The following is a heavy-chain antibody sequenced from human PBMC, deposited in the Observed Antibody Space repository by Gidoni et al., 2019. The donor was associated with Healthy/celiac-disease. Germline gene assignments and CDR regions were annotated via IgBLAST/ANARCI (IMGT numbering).Heavy chain of an antibody. CDR3: AHGLSNLNYAWFDP. CDR1: VFSLSTSGVG. CDR2: IYWDVDK. J-gene: IGHJ5*02. D-gene: IGHD1-7*01. V-gene: IGHV2-5*02. Sequence: QITLKESGPTLVKPTQTLTLTCTFSVFSLSTSGVGVGWIRTPQGKALGWLALIYWDVDKRYSPSLKSRLTITKDTSKNQVVLTMTNMDPVDTATYYCAHGLSNLNYAWFDPWGQGTLVTVSS.